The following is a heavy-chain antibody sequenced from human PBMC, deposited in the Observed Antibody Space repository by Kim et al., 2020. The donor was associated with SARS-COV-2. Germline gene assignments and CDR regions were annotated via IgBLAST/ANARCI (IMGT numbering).Heavy chain of an antibody. CDR3: ARGGRITMVRGVL. Sequence: GGSLRLSCAASGFTFSSYEMNWVRQAPGKGLEWVSYISSSGSTKYYADSVKGRFTISRDNAKNSLYLQMNSLRAEDTAVYYCARGGRITMVRGVLWGQGTLVTVSS. CDR2: ISSSGSTK. V-gene: IGHV3-48*03. D-gene: IGHD3-10*01. CDR1: GFTFSSYE. J-gene: IGHJ4*02.